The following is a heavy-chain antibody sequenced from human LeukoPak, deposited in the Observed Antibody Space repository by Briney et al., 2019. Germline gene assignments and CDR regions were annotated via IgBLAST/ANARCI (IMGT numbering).Heavy chain of an antibody. V-gene: IGHV3-23*01. CDR1: GFTFSGYA. Sequence: GGSLRLSCAASGFTFSGYAMSWVRQAPGKGLEWVSAISGSNDNAYYADSVKGRFTISRDSSKNTLYLQMNSLRAEDTAVYYCAKDLTYSSSSWFDYWGQGTLVTVSS. CDR2: ISGSNDNA. CDR3: AKDLTYSSSSWFDY. J-gene: IGHJ4*02. D-gene: IGHD6-6*01.